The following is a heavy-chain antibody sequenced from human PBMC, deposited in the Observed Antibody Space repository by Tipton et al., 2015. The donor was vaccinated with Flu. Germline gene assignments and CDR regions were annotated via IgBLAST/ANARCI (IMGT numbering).Heavy chain of an antibody. CDR1: GFTFSDYT. Sequence: SLRLSCAASGFTFSDYTMNWVRQAPGKGLEWVSSITSTSAYIYYADSVKGRFTISRDYAKNSLFLRMNSLSAEDTGVYYCVRESRVSGGPDLYYVMDVWGQGTTVTVSS. CDR2: ITSTSAYI. CDR3: VRESRVSGGPDLYYVMDV. D-gene: IGHD2-8*02. V-gene: IGHV3-21*01. J-gene: IGHJ6*02.